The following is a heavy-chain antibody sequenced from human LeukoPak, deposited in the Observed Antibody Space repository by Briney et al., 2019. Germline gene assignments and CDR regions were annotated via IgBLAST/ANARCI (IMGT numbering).Heavy chain of an antibody. D-gene: IGHD2-15*01. CDR3: ARDGGSSGTGAYYMDV. Sequence: GGSLRLSCAASGFTFSTYSMNWVRQAPGKGLEWVSSISSSSTYIYYGDSVKGRFTISRDNAKNSLYLQMNSLRAEDTAVCYCARDGGSSGTGAYYMDVWGKGTTVTISS. J-gene: IGHJ6*03. V-gene: IGHV3-21*01. CDR2: ISSSSTYI. CDR1: GFTFSTYS.